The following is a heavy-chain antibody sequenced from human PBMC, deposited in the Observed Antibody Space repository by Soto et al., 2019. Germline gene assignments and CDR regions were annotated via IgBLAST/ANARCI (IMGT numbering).Heavy chain of an antibody. D-gene: IGHD2-21*01. CDR2: FDPEDGET. Sequence: ASVKVSCKVSGYTLTELSMHWVRQAPGKGLEWMGGFDPEDGETIYAQKFQGRVTMTEDTSTDTAYMELSSLRSEDTAVYYCATVSCTNRSVVSDAFDIWGQGTMVNVSS. V-gene: IGHV1-24*01. CDR1: GYTLTELS. J-gene: IGHJ3*02. CDR3: ATVSCTNRSVVSDAFDI.